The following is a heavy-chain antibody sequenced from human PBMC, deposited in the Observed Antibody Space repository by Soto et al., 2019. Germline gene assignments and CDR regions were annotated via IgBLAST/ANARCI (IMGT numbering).Heavy chain of an antibody. D-gene: IGHD3-10*01. Sequence: QLQLQESGPGLVKPSETLSLTCAVSGASISRGGFHWGWIRQPPGQGLEWIGSLYSGSTYYNPSLKSRVTISADTSQSEFSLRLTSVTAADTAVYYCARRGSGHTFDYWGQGTLVTVSS. CDR3: ARRGSGHTFDY. J-gene: IGHJ4*02. CDR2: LYSGST. V-gene: IGHV4-39*01. CDR1: GASISRGGFH.